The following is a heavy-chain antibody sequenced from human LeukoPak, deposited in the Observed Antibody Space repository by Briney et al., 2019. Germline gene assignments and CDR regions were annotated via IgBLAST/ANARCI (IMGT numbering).Heavy chain of an antibody. D-gene: IGHD1-26*01. Sequence: SETLSLTCAVYSGSFSGYYWSWIRQPPGKGLEWIGEINHSGTTNYNPSLKSRITISVDTSKNQFSLKLRSVTAADTAVYYCARDRVGAMDFDYWGQGTLVTVSS. V-gene: IGHV4-34*01. CDR1: SGSFSGYY. J-gene: IGHJ4*02. CDR3: ARDRVGAMDFDY. CDR2: INHSGTT.